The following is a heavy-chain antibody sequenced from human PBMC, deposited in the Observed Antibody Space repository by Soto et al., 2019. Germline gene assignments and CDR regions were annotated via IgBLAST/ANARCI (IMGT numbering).Heavy chain of an antibody. CDR3: ARDLIRPGSGYYSTFDY. D-gene: IGHD3-22*01. J-gene: IGHJ4*02. CDR1: GFTFSSYA. CDR2: ISYDGSNK. Sequence: GGSLRLSCAASGFTFSSYAMHWVRQAPGKGLEWVAVISYDGSNKYYADSVKGRFTISRDNSKNTLYLQMNSLRAEDTAVYYWARDLIRPGSGYYSTFDYWGQGTLVTVSS. V-gene: IGHV3-30-3*01.